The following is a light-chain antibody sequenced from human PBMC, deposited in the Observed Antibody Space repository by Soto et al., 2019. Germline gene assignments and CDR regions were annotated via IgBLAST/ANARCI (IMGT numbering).Light chain of an antibody. CDR1: RSDVGGYKY. J-gene: IGLJ2*01. CDR3: CSYGGGRTPLG. V-gene: IGLV2-11*01. Sequence: QSALTQPRSVSGSPGQSVAISCTGSRSDVGGYKYVSWYQQFPGKAPKLIIYDVSRRPSGVPDRFSGSKSGNTASLTISGCQCEDEGDYYCCSYGGGRTPLGFGGGTKVTVL. CDR2: DVS.